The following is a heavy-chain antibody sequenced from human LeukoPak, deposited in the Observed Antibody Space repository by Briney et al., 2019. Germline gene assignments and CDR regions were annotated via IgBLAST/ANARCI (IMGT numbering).Heavy chain of an antibody. CDR1: GFXFNNRA. J-gene: IGHJ4*02. CDR2: ISYDGTNK. V-gene: IGHV3-30-3*01. D-gene: IGHD3-10*01. Sequence: PGGSLRLSCAASGFXFNNRAMHWVRQAPGKGLEWVALISYDGTNKYYTDSVKGRFTVSRDNSKNTLHLQMNSLRAEDTAVYYCARDCCGEWYFFDLWGQGTLVTVSS. CDR3: ARDCCGEWYFFDL.